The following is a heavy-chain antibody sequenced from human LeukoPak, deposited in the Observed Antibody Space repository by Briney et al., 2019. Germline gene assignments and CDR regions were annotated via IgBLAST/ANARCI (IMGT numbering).Heavy chain of an antibody. CDR2: IYHSGST. CDR1: GYSISSGYY. V-gene: IGHV4-38-2*02. Sequence: PSETLSLTCAVSGYSISSGYYWGWIRQPPGKGLEWIGSIYHSGSTYYNPSLKSRVTISVDTSKNQFSLKLSSVTAADTAVYYCARDGYYYYYYMDVWGQGTLVTVSS. CDR3: ARDGYYYYYYMDV. J-gene: IGHJ6*03.